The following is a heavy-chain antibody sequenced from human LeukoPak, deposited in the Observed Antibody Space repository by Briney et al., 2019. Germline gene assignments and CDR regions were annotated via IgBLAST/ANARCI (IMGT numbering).Heavy chain of an antibody. V-gene: IGHV3-30*04. Sequence: PGRSLRLSCAASGFTFSSYAMHWVRQAPGKGVEWVALISYDGSTRDYVDSEKGRFTTSRDNSINTLYLQMDSLRPEDTAVYYCARAPYSSGWYYFDYWGQGTLVTVSS. D-gene: IGHD6-19*01. CDR1: GFTFSSYA. CDR2: ISYDGSTR. J-gene: IGHJ4*02. CDR3: ARAPYSSGWYYFDY.